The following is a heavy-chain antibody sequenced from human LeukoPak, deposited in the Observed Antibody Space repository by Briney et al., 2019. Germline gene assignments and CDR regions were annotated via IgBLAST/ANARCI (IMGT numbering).Heavy chain of an antibody. J-gene: IGHJ4*02. D-gene: IGHD6-13*01. V-gene: IGHV3-21*01. CDR1: GFTFSSYS. Sequence: PGGSLRLSCAASGFTFSSYSMNWVRQAPGKGLEWVSSISSSSSYIYYADSVKGRFTISRDNAKNSLYLQMNSLRAEDTAVYYCARDRGERYSSSWYGGIDYWGQGTLVTVSS. CDR2: ISSSSSYI. CDR3: ARDRGERYSSSWYGGIDY.